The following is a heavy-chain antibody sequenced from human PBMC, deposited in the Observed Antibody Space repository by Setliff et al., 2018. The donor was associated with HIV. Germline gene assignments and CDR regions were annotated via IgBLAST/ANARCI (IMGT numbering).Heavy chain of an antibody. CDR3: ARHGYSSDLRISYCDS. J-gene: IGHJ4*02. D-gene: IGHD5-18*01. CDR2: IYYSGST. CDR1: GGSISSGGYY. Sequence: SETLSLTCTVSGGSISSGGYYWSWIRQLPGKGLECIGYIYYSGSTYYNPSLKSLVTISVDTSKNQFSLKLSSVTAADTAVYYCARHGYSSDLRISYCDSWGQGSLVTVSS. V-gene: IGHV4-31*01.